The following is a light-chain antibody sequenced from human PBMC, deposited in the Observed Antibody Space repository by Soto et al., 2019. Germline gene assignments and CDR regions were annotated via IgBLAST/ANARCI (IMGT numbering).Light chain of an antibody. Sequence: QSALTQPASVSGSPGQSITISCTGTSSDVGGYNHVSWYQQHPDKAPKVMIYDVNNRPSGVSNRFSGSKSGNTASLTISGLRADDEADYYCSSYTSSSTLYVFGTGTKVTVL. J-gene: IGLJ1*01. V-gene: IGLV2-14*01. CDR3: SSYTSSSTLYV. CDR1: SSDVGGYNH. CDR2: DVN.